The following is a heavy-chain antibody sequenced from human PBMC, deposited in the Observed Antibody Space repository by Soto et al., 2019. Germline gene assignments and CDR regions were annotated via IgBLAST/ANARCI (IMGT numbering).Heavy chain of an antibody. CDR1: GFAASDAW. CDR3: TSDSHIGVTLGRFNY. Sequence: GGSLRLSCAASGFAASDAWVNWVRQAPGKGLEWVGRIKSKIDGGTTDYAAPIKGRFAVSRDESNNMVYLQMNSLKTEDTGVYYSTSDSHIGVTLGRFNYWGQATLHTGSS. D-gene: IGHD2-8*01. CDR2: IKSKIDGGTT. J-gene: IGHJ4*01. V-gene: IGHV3-15*07.